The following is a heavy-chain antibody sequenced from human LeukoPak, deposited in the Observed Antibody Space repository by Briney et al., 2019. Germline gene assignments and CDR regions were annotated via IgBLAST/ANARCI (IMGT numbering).Heavy chain of an antibody. D-gene: IGHD3-10*01. CDR2: ISGSGGST. J-gene: IGHJ4*02. CDR1: GFTFSSYA. CDR3: AKPGAYGSGSYTEN. V-gene: IGHV3-23*01. Sequence: GGSLRLSCAASGFTFSSYAMSWVRQAPGKGPEWVSAISGSGGSTYYAGSVKGRFTISRDNSKNTLYLQMNSLRAEDTAVYYCAKPGAYGSGSYTENWGQGTLVTVSS.